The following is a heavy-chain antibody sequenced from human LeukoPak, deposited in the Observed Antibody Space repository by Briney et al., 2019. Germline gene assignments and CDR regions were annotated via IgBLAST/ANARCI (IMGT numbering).Heavy chain of an antibody. CDR2: IYHRGST. D-gene: IGHD3-3*01. J-gene: IGHJ4*02. CDR1: GDSISGSNW. V-gene: IGHV4-4*02. Sequence: SETLSLTCVVSGDSISGSNWWSWVRQPPGKGLEWIGEIYHRGSTNYNPSLKNRVTILEDKSKNQFSLKLSSVTAADTAVYYCARLSLKVLEWSPTKGKETHYFDYWGQGTLVTVSS. CDR3: ARLSLKVLEWSPTKGKETHYFDY.